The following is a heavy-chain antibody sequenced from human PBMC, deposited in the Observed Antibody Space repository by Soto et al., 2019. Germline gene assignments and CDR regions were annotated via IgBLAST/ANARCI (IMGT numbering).Heavy chain of an antibody. CDR3: ARVKYSSSWLFDY. CDR1: GYTFTGYY. Sequence: ASVKVSCKASGYTFTGYYIHWVRQAPGQGLEWMGWINPNSGGTNYAQKFQGWVTMTRDTSISTAYMELSRLRSDDTAVYYCARVKYSSSWLFDYWGQGTLVTVSS. J-gene: IGHJ4*02. CDR2: INPNSGGT. V-gene: IGHV1-2*04. D-gene: IGHD6-13*01.